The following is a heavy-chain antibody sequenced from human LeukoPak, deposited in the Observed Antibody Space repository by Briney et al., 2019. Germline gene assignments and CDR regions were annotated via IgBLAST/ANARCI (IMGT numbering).Heavy chain of an antibody. J-gene: IGHJ4*02. V-gene: IGHV3-30*18. D-gene: IGHD3-22*01. CDR2: ISYDGSNK. CDR1: GFTFSSYG. CDR3: AKGNFGGYDSTGYFGY. Sequence: GRSLRLSCAASGFTFSSYGMHWIRQAPGKGLEWVAVISYDGSNKYYADSVKGRFTISRDNSKNTLYLQMNSLRAEDTAVYYCAKGNFGGYDSTGYFGYWGQGTLVTVSS.